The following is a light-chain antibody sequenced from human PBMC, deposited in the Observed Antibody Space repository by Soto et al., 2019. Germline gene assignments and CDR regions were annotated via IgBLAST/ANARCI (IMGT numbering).Light chain of an antibody. CDR3: QQYGASPRT. CDR2: DAS. J-gene: IGKJ1*01. Sequence: ENVLTQSPGTLSLSPGERATLSCRASQSVSRSYLAWYQQKPGQAPRLLIFDASSRATGIPDRFTGSGSGTDFTLTISRLEPEDFEVYYCQQYGASPRTFGQGTKVDNK. V-gene: IGKV3-20*01. CDR1: QSVSRSY.